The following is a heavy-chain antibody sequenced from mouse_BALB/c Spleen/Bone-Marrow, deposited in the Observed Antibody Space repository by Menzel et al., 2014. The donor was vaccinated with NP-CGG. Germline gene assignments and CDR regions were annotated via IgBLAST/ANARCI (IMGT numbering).Heavy chain of an antibody. CDR3: TRSETGPFAY. D-gene: IGHD4-1*01. CDR2: IDPETGGT. CDR1: GYTFTDYE. J-gene: IGHJ3*01. Sequence: QVQLQQSGAELVRPGASVTLSCKASGYTFTDYEMHWVKQTPVHGLEWIGAIDPETGGTAYNQKFKGKATLTADKSSSTAYMKLRSLTSEDSAVYYCTRSETGPFAYWGQGTLVTVSA. V-gene: IGHV1-15*01.